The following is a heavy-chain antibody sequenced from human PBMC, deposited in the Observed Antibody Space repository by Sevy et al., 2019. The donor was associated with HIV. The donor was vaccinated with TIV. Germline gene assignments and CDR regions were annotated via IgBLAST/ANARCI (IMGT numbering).Heavy chain of an antibody. CDR2: MWFDGSNK. J-gene: IGHJ5*02. Sequence: GESLKISCEASGFPFTNHGVHWVRQAPGKGLAWVALMWFDGSNKYYADSVKGRFTVSRDDSKTSLYLQMNSLRADDTGIYYCAMDREFYDHCEYGPTSAPDLWGQGTLVTVSS. D-gene: IGHD4-17*01. V-gene: IGHV3-33*08. CDR1: GFPFTNHG. CDR3: AMDREFYDHCEYGPTSAPDL.